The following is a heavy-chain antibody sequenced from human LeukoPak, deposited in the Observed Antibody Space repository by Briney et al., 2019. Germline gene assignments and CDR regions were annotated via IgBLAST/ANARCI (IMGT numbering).Heavy chain of an antibody. CDR1: GDSISSYY. CDR3: ARGLGEFDY. D-gene: IGHD2-21*01. CDR2: INHSGST. V-gene: IGHV4-34*01. J-gene: IGHJ4*02. Sequence: SETLSLTCTVSGDSISSYYWSWIRQPPAKGLEWIGEINHSGSTNYNPSLKSRVTISVDTSKNQFSLRLSALTAADTAVYYCARGLGEFDYWGQGTLVTVSS.